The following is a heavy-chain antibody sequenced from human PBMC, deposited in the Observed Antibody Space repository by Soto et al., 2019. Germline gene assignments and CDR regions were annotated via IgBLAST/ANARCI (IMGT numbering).Heavy chain of an antibody. CDR1: GGTFSSYA. V-gene: IGHV1-69*13. D-gene: IGHD5-12*01. CDR2: IIPIFGTA. J-gene: IGHJ4*02. Sequence: ASVKVSCKASGGTFSSYAISWVRQAPGQGLERMGGIIPIFGTANYAQKFQGRVTITADEYTSTAYMEVSSLRSEDTSVYYCAGVYSGYETGYYCGQVTLVTVSS. CDR3: AGVYSGYETGYY.